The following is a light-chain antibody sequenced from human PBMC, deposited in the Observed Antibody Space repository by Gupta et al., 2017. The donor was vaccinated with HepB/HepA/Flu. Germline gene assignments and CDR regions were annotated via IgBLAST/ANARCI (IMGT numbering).Light chain of an antibody. J-gene: IGLJ2*01. V-gene: IGLV3-19*01. CDR2: GKN. CDR1: SLRSYY. CDR3: NSRDSSGNHLV. Sequence: SSELTQDPAVSVALGQTVRSTCQGDSLRSYYASWYQQKPGQAPVLGIYGKNNRPSGIPDRFSGSSSGNTASLTITGAQAEDEADYYCNSRDSSGNHLVFGGGTKLTVL.